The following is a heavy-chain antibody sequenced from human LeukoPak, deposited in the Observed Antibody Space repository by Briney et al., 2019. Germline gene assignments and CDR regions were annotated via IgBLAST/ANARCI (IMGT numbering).Heavy chain of an antibody. J-gene: IGHJ4*02. D-gene: IGHD6-19*01. V-gene: IGHV3-21*01. Sequence: PGGSLRLSCAASGFTFSSYSMNWVRQAPGKGLEWVSSISSSSSYIYYADSLKGRFTISRDNAKNSLYLQMNSLRAEDTAVYYCARGRGQRLVSDFDYWGQGTLVTVSS. CDR2: ISSSSSYI. CDR1: GFTFSSYS. CDR3: ARGRGQRLVSDFDY.